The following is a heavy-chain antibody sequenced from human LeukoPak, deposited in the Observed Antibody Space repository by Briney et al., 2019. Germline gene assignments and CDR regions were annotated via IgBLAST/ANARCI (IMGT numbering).Heavy chain of an antibody. CDR1: GGSISSGNYY. CDR2: IWTDGGT. CDR3: ARGKEHSSSWTAGLLDY. J-gene: IGHJ4*02. V-gene: IGHV4-61*02. D-gene: IGHD6-13*01. Sequence: SETLSLTCTVSGGSISSGNYYWSWIRQPAGKRLEWIGRIWTDGGTSYKPSLKSRVTISIDTSKNQFSLKLSSVTAADTAVYYCARGKEHSSSWTAGLLDYWGQGTLVTVSS.